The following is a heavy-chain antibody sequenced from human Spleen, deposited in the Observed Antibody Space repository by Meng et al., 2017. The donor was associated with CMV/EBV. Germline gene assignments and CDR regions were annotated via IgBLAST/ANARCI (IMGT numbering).Heavy chain of an antibody. Sequence: PSGFTFSSYGMHLVRQAPGKGLEWVAVISYDGSNKYYADSVKGRFTISRDNSKNTLYLQMNSLRAEDTAVYYCAKGGLTMIVVVLDYWGQGTLVTVSS. J-gene: IGHJ4*02. V-gene: IGHV3-30*18. CDR3: AKGGLTMIVVVLDY. CDR2: ISYDGSNK. D-gene: IGHD3-22*01. CDR1: GFTFSSYG.